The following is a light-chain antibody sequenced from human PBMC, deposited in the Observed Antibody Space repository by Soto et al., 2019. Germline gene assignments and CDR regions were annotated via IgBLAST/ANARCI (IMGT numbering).Light chain of an antibody. CDR3: QAWDSSTAHVV. CDR2: QDS. Sequence: SYELTQPPSVSGSPGQTASITCSGAKLGDKYACWYQQKPGQSPVLVIYQDSKRPSGIPERFSGSNTGNTATLTISGTQAMDEADYYCQAWDSSTAHVVFGGGTKLTVL. CDR1: KLGDKY. J-gene: IGLJ2*01. V-gene: IGLV3-1*01.